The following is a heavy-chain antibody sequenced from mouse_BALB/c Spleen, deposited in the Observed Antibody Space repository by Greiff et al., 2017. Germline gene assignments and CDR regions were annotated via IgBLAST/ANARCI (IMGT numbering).Heavy chain of an antibody. CDR1: GFTFSSFG. CDR2: ISSGSSTI. D-gene: IGHD3-3*01. V-gene: IGHV5-17*02. J-gene: IGHJ3*01. CDR3: ARRDD. Sequence: EVQRVESGGGLVQPGGSRKLSCAASGFTFSSFGMHWVRQAPEKGLEWVAYISSGSSTIYYADTVKGRFTISRDNPKNTLFLQMTSLRSEDTAMYYCARRDDWGQGTLVTVSA.